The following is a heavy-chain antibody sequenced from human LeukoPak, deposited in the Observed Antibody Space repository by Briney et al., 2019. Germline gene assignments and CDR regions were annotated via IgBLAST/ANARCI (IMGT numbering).Heavy chain of an antibody. J-gene: IGHJ4*02. V-gene: IGHV3-9*01. D-gene: IGHD5-24*01. CDR1: GFTFDDYA. CDR3: ARDYRGGSTGYFDY. Sequence: GGSLRLSCAASGFTFDDYAIHWVRQAPGKGLEWVAGISWGSGNIRYADSVKGRFTISRDNAKNSLYLQMNSLRAEDTAVYYCARDYRGGSTGYFDYWGQGTLVTVSS. CDR2: ISWGSGNI.